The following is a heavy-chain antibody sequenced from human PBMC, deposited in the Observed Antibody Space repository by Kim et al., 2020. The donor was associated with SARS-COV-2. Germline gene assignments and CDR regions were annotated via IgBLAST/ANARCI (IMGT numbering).Heavy chain of an antibody. D-gene: IGHD6-13*01. V-gene: IGHV3-23*01. CDR2: ISGSGGST. Sequence: GGSLILSCAASGCTFSSYALCWVRQAPGKGLNWVSAISGSGGSTYYADSVKGRFTISRDNSKNTLYLQMNRLRAEDTAVYYCAKDLGYSSSWYTWFDPWGQGTLVTVSS. CDR3: AKDLGYSSSWYTWFDP. CDR1: GCTFSSYA. J-gene: IGHJ5*02.